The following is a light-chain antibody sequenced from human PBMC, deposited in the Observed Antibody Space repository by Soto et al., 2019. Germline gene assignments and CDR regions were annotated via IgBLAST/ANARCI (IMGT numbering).Light chain of an antibody. V-gene: IGLV1-44*01. J-gene: IGLJ2*01. CDR2: TNN. Sequence: QSVLTQPPSASGTPGQGVTISCSGSNSNIGTNTVNWYQQLPGTAPKALIHTNNQRPSGVPDRFSGSKSGTSASLAISGLQSEDEAHYYCAAWDDSLTALVFGGVTKVTVL. CDR1: NSNIGTNT. CDR3: AAWDDSLTALV.